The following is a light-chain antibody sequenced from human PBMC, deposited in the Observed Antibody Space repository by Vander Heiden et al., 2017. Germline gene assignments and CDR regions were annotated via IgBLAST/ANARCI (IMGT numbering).Light chain of an antibody. V-gene: IGKV1-6*01. J-gene: IGKJ1*01. CDR1: QGIRND. Sequence: AIQMTQSPSPLSASVGDRVIITCRASQGIRNDLGWYQQRPGKAPKLLIYAASSLQTGVPLRFSGSGSRTDFTLTISSLQPEDFATYYCLQDYSYPRTFGQGTKVEIK. CDR3: LQDYSYPRT. CDR2: AAS.